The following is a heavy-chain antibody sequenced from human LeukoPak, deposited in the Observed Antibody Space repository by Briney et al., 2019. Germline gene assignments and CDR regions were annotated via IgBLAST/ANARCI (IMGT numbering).Heavy chain of an antibody. CDR1: GFAFSSFA. D-gene: IGHD3-22*01. Sequence: PGGSLRLSCAASGFAFSSFAMHWVRQAPGKGLEWVSLISYDGITEDYSDSVKGRFTISRDNFKNTLFLQMNSLRDEDTAVYYCARATVDYYDSSGYPDDYWGQGTLVTVSS. CDR2: ISYDGITE. J-gene: IGHJ4*02. CDR3: ARATVDYYDSSGYPDDY. V-gene: IGHV3-30*04.